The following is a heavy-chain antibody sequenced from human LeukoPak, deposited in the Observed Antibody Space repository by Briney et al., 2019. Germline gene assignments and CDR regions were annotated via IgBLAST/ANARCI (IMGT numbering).Heavy chain of an antibody. J-gene: IGHJ4*02. CDR1: GGTFSSYA. V-gene: IGHV1-69*06. Sequence: SVNVSCKASGGTFSSYAISGVRQAPAQGPEWMGGFDLDTTEEIYAQRFQGRVTMTEDTSTDTAYMELSSLGSEDTAVYYCAALPHFYSSGWQSYFDYWGQGTLVTVSS. D-gene: IGHD6-19*01. CDR2: FDLDTTEE. CDR3: AALPHFYSSGWQSYFDY.